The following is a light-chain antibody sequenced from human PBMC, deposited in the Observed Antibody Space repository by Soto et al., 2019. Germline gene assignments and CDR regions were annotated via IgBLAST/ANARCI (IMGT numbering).Light chain of an antibody. CDR3: CSYAGPRPI. CDR2: GGT. Sequence: QSALTQPASVSGSPGQSITISCTGTSSDIGSYNFVSWFQQHPGKVPKLILYGGTERPSGVSNRFSASKSGNTDSLTISGLQPEAEADYYCCSYAGPRPIFGGGTKLTVL. J-gene: IGLJ2*01. V-gene: IGLV2-23*01. CDR1: SSDIGSYNF.